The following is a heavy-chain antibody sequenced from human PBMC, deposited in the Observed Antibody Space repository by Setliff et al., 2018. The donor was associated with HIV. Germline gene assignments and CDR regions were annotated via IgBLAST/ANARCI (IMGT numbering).Heavy chain of an antibody. CDR1: GTSINSHY. CDR3: ARQVGEGKWYLDS. D-gene: IGHD1-26*01. Sequence: SETLSLTCTVSGTSINSHYWSWIRQTPGKGLQWIGLIYYTGIPTYNPSLEGRITMSVDRSKNQFSLRLTSVTAADTAIYYCARQVGEGKWYLDSWGHGTLVTVSS. V-gene: IGHV4-59*08. J-gene: IGHJ4*01. CDR2: IYYTGIP.